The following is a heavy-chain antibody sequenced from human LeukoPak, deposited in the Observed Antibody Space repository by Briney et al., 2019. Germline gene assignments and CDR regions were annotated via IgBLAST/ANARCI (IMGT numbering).Heavy chain of an antibody. CDR1: GFTFSSYW. J-gene: IGHJ4*02. CDR3: ARWSYGSGSYYIDY. D-gene: IGHD3-10*01. CDR2: IQQDGSEK. V-gene: IGHV3-7*03. Sequence: GGSLRLSCATSGFTFSSYWMSWVRQAPGKGLEWVANIQQDGSEKYYVDSVKGRFTISRDNSKNTLYLQMNSLRAEDTAVYYCARWSYGSGSYYIDYWGQGTLVTVSS.